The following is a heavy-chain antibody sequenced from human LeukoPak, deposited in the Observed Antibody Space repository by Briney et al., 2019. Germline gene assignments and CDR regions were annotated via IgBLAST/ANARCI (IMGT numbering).Heavy chain of an antibody. J-gene: IGHJ4*02. CDR2: IYYSGST. CDR3: ARHLTAMVTFDY. Sequence: PSETLSLTCAVYGGSFSDYYWTWIRQPPGKGLEWIGSIYYSGSTYYNPSLESRVTISVDTSKNQFSLKLSSVTAADTAVYYCARHLTAMVTFDYWGQGTLVTVSS. D-gene: IGHD5-18*01. CDR1: GGSFSDYY. V-gene: IGHV4-34*01.